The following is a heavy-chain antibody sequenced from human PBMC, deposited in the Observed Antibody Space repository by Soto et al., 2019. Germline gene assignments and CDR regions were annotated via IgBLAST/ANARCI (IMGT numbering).Heavy chain of an antibody. D-gene: IGHD5-18*01. J-gene: IGHJ4*02. CDR3: ARDRIVDTAMVTQPDY. Sequence: ASVKVSCKASGHTFTSYYMHWVRQAPGQGLEWMGIINPSGGSTSYAQKFQGRVTMTRDTSTSTVYMELSSLRSEDTAVYYCARDRIVDTAMVTQPDYWGQGPLVTVSS. CDR1: GHTFTSYY. CDR2: INPSGGST. V-gene: IGHV1-46*01.